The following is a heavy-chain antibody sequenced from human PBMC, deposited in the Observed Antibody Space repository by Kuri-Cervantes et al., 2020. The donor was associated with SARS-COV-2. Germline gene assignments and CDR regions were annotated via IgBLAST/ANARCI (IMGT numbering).Heavy chain of an antibody. CDR3: AGPITPYAFDI. CDR2: IYYSGST. D-gene: IGHD2-15*01. Sequence: SCTVSGGSISNGDYYWSWIRQPSGKGLEWIGYIYYSGSTYYNPSLKSRVTLSVDLSKNYFSLKLSSVTAADTAVYYCAGPITPYAFDIWGQGTMVTVSS. CDR1: GGSISNGDYY. V-gene: IGHV4-30-4*01. J-gene: IGHJ3*02.